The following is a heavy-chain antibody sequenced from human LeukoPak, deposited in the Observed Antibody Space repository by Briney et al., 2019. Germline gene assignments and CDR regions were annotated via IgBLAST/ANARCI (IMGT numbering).Heavy chain of an antibody. V-gene: IGHV4-39*01. J-gene: IGHJ3*02. CDR3: ARHTGYDNSGTDAFDI. CDR2: VYYSGST. Sequence: SETLSLTCTVSGGSISSSNYYWGWIRQPPGKGLEWIGSVYYSGSTYYNPSLKSRVTISVDTSKNQFSLKLSSVTAADAAVYYCARHTGYDNSGTDAFDIWGQGTMVTVSS. D-gene: IGHD3-22*01. CDR1: GGSISSSNYY.